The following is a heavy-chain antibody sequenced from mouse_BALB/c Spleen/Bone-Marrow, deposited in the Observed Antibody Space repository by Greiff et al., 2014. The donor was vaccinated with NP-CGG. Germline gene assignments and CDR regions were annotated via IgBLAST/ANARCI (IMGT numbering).Heavy chain of an antibody. CDR3: TGGWDWFAY. Sequence: QVQLKESGAELVGPGASVKLSCKALGYAFTDYELHWVKLTPVHGLEWIGAIHPGSGGTAYNQKFKGKATLTADKSSSTAYMELSSLTSEDSAVYCCTGGWDWFAYWGQGTLVTVSA. CDR2: IHPGSGGT. CDR1: GYAFTDYE. D-gene: IGHD4-1*01. V-gene: IGHV1-15*01. J-gene: IGHJ3*01.